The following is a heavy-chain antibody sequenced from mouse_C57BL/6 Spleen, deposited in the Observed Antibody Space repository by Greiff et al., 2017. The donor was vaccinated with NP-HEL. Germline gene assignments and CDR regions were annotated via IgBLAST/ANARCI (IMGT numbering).Heavy chain of an antibody. V-gene: IGHV1-18*01. CDR3: ARGYSNYSYAMDY. J-gene: IGHJ4*01. CDR1: GYTFTDYN. D-gene: IGHD2-5*01. CDR2: INPNNGGT. Sequence: DVKLVESGPELVKPGASVKIPCKASGYTFTDYNMDWVKQSHGKSLEWIGDINPNNGGTIYNQKFKGKATLTVDKSSSTAYMELRSLTSEDTAVEYCARGYSNYSYAMDYWGQGTSVTVAS.